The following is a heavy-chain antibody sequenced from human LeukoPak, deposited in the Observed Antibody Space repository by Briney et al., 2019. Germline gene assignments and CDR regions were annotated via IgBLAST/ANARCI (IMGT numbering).Heavy chain of an antibody. V-gene: IGHV4-31*03. CDR3: ARGLFRAHYYESSGRWGYFDY. CDR1: GGSISSGGYY. CDR2: IYYSGST. Sequence: SETLSLTCTVSGGSISSGGYYWSWIRQHPGKGLEWIGYIYYSGSTYYNPSLKSRVTISVDTSKNQFSLKLSSVTAADTAVYYCARGLFRAHYYESSGRWGYFDYWGQGTLVTVSS. D-gene: IGHD3-22*01. J-gene: IGHJ4*02.